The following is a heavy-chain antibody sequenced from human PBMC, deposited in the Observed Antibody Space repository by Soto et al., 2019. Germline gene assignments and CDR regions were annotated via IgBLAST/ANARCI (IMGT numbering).Heavy chain of an antibody. D-gene: IGHD3-22*01. CDR2: ISSSGNTI. V-gene: IGHV3-11*01. Sequence: QVQLVESGGGVVKTSGSLRIACAASGFTFSDYYMSWVRQAPGKGPEWVSYISSSGNTIYYAASVKGRFTISRDNAKNSVYLQMTSLRAEDTALYFCAKMSSENYYDPVFSWGQGTLVTVSS. CDR1: GFTFSDYY. J-gene: IGHJ5*02. CDR3: AKMSSENYYDPVFS.